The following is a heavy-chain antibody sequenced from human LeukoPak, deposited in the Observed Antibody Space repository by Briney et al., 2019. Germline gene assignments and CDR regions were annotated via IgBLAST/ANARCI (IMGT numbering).Heavy chain of an antibody. CDR3: ARDLDPGPFDY. Sequence: GGSLRLSCAASGFTFSSYWMHWVRQAPGKGLVWVSRINSDGSTTNYADSVKGRFTVSRDNAKNTLYLQMNSLRAEDTAVYYCARDLDPGPFDYWGQGTLVTVSS. CDR1: GFTFSSYW. V-gene: IGHV3-74*01. CDR2: INSDGSTT. J-gene: IGHJ4*02.